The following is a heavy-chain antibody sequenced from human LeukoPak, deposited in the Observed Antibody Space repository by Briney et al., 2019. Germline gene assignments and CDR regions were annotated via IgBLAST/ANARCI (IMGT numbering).Heavy chain of an antibody. CDR1: GFTFSNYA. Sequence: GGSLRLSCAASGFTFSNYAMSWVRQAPGKGLEWVSAISGSGGSTYYADSVKGRFTISRDNSKNTLFLQMNSLGAEDTAVYYCANGYDTEAFDIWGQGTMVTVSS. V-gene: IGHV3-23*01. CDR3: ANGYDTEAFDI. J-gene: IGHJ3*02. D-gene: IGHD5-18*01. CDR2: ISGSGGST.